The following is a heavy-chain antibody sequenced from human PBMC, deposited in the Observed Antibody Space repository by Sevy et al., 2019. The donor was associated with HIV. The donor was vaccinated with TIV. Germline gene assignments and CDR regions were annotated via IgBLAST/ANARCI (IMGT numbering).Heavy chain of an antibody. CDR1: GGSFSGYY. Sequence: SETLSLTCAVYGGSFSGYYWSWIRQPPGKGLEWIGEINHSGSTNYNPSLKSRVTISVDTSKNQFSLKLGSVTAADAAVYYCARGRRAIQWLVLDYWGQGTLVTVSS. D-gene: IGHD6-19*01. V-gene: IGHV4-34*01. J-gene: IGHJ4*02. CDR2: INHSGST. CDR3: ARGRRAIQWLVLDY.